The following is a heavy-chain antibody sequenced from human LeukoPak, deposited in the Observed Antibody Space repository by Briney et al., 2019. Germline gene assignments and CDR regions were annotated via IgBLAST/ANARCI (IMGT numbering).Heavy chain of an antibody. CDR1: GYTFTSYD. Sequence: GASVKVSCKASGYTFTSYDINWVRQATGQGLEWMGWMNPNSGNTGYAQKFQGRVTMTRNTSISTAYMELSSLRSEDTAVYYCARGPRVTIFGVVLDLKNNWFDPWGQGTLVTVSS. CDR3: ARGPRVTIFGVVLDLKNNWFDP. V-gene: IGHV1-8*01. CDR2: MNPNSGNT. D-gene: IGHD3-3*01. J-gene: IGHJ5*02.